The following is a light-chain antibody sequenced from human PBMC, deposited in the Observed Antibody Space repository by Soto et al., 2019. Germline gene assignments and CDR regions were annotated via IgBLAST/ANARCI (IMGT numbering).Light chain of an antibody. CDR1: QSFSSY. CDR2: DAS. CDR3: QQRSDWPRT. J-gene: IGKJ1*01. Sequence: EIVLTPSPATLSLSPGERATLSCRASQSFSSYLAWYQQKPGQTPRLLICDASNGATGIPARFSGSGSGTDFTLTISSLEPEDFAVYYCQQRSDWPRTFVQGTKVDIK. V-gene: IGKV3-11*01.